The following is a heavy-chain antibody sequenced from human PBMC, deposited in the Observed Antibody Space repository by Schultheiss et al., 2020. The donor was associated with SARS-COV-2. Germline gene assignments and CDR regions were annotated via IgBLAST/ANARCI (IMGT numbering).Heavy chain of an antibody. CDR2: ISLSGTTK. CDR3: VREDPMWRGDYYGLDV. J-gene: IGHJ6*02. Sequence: GGSLRLSCAVSYEVKWVRQAPGKGLEWVSYISLSGTTKYYADSVRGRFTISRDDAKNTLYLQMNTLRAEDTALYYCVREDPMWRGDYYGLDVWGQGTTVTVSS. V-gene: IGHV3-48*03. D-gene: IGHD2-21*01. CDR1: YE.